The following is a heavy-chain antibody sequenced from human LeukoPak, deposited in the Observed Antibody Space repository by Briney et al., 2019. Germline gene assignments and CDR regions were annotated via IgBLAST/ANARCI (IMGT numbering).Heavy chain of an antibody. CDR2: MNPNSGNT. Sequence: ASVKVSFKASGYTFTIYDINWVRQAPGQGLEWMGWMNPNSGNTGYAQKFQGRVTMTRNTSISTAYMELSSLRSEDTAVYYCARGVRGYYDSSGYYFNDAFDIWGQGTMVTVSS. CDR1: GYTFTIYD. J-gene: IGHJ3*02. D-gene: IGHD3-22*01. CDR3: ARGVRGYYDSSGYYFNDAFDI. V-gene: IGHV1-8*01.